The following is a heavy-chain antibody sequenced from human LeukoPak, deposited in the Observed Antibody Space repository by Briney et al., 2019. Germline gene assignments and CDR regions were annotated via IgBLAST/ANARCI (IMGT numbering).Heavy chain of an antibody. CDR3: ARHRSGGYYYGVLDY. Sequence: SETLSLTCTVSGGSISSSSYHWGWIRQPPGKGLEWIGSVYYGGNTYYNPSLKSRATISVDTSRDQFSLKLSSVTAADTAVHYCARHRSGGYYYGVLDYWGQGTLVTVSS. CDR2: VYYGGNT. J-gene: IGHJ4*02. CDR1: GGSISSSSYH. V-gene: IGHV4-39*01. D-gene: IGHD5-18*01.